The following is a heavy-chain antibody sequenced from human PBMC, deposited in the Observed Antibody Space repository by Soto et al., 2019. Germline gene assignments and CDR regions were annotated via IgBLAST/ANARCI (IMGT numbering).Heavy chain of an antibody. CDR2: INYSGST. CDR1: GGSISSGGYY. V-gene: IGHV4-31*01. CDR3: ARAPGGYWSGGSCRNNWFDP. J-gene: IGHJ5*02. Sequence: QVQLQESGPGLVKPSQTLSLTCTVSGGSISSGGYYWSWICQHPGKGLEWIGYINYSGSTYYNPSLRSQVTISVDTCKNQCALKMSSVTAADTAVYYCARAPGGYWSGGSCRNNWFDPWGQGTLVTVSS. D-gene: IGHD2-15*01.